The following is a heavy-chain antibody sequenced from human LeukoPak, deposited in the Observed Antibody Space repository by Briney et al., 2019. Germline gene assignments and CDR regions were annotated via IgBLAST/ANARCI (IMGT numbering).Heavy chain of an antibody. V-gene: IGHV3-74*01. J-gene: IGHJ4*02. CDR1: GFTFSSYW. D-gene: IGHD2-2*01. CDR2: INTDGSST. Sequence: GRSLRLSCAASGFTFSSYWMHWVRQAPGKGLVWISRINTDGSSTTYADSVKGRFTISRDNAKNTLYLQMNSLRAEDTAVYYCARDNAGPQRFDYWGQGTLVTVSS. CDR3: ARDNAGPQRFDY.